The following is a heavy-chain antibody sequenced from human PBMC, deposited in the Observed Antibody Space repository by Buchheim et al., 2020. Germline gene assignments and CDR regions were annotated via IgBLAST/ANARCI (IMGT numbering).Heavy chain of an antibody. V-gene: IGHV3-30*18. CDR3: AKDQVSSVSY. CDR1: GFTFSSYG. J-gene: IGHJ4*02. D-gene: IGHD3-22*01. CDR2: ISYDGSNK. Sequence: QVQLVESGGGVVQPGRSLRLSCAASGFTFSSYGMHWVRQAPGKGLEWVAVISYDGSNKYYADSVKGRFTISRDNSKNTLYLQMNSPRAEDTAVYYCAKDQVSSVSYWGQGTL.